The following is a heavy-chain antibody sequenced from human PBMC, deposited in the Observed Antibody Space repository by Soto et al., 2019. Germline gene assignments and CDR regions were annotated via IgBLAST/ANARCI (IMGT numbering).Heavy chain of an antibody. D-gene: IGHD2-15*01. CDR2: IDPSDSYT. Sequence: GESLKISCKGSGYSFTGYWITWVRQMPGKGLEWMGRIDPSDSYTNYSPSFQGHVTISVDKSISTAYLQWSNLRASDTAMYYCARGYCSGGNCFNWFDPWGQGTLVTVSS. CDR1: GYSFTGYW. V-gene: IGHV5-10-1*01. J-gene: IGHJ5*02. CDR3: ARGYCSGGNCFNWFDP.